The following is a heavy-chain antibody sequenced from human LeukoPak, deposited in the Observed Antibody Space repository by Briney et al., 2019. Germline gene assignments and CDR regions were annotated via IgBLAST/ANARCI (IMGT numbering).Heavy chain of an antibody. CDR3: ARDRDDILTGYTRGHFDY. Sequence: GASVKVSCKASGYTFTGYYMHWVRQAPGQGLEWMGWINPYSGGTNYAQKFQGRVTMTRDTSISTAYMELSSLRSEDTAVYYCARDRDDILTGYTRGHFDYWGQGTLVTVSS. J-gene: IGHJ4*02. D-gene: IGHD3-9*01. V-gene: IGHV1-2*02. CDR2: INPYSGGT. CDR1: GYTFTGYY.